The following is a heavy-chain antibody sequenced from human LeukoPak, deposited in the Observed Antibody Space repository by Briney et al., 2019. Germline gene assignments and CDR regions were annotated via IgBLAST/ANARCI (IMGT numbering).Heavy chain of an antibody. D-gene: IGHD3-10*01. J-gene: IGHJ4*02. CDR1: GFTVSSNY. V-gene: IGHV3-30*03. CDR3: ARGRGFGSGSFFY. CDR2: ISYDGSNK. Sequence: GGSLRLSCAASGFTVSSNYMSWVRQAPGKGLEWVAVISYDGSNKYYADSVKGRFTISRDNSKNTLYLQMNSLRAEDTAVYYCARGRGFGSGSFFYWGQGTLVTVSS.